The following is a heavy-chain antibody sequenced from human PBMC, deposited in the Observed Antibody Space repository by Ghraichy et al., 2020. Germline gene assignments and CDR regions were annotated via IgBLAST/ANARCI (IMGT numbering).Heavy chain of an antibody. CDR1: GFTFSSYA. D-gene: IGHD6-13*01. V-gene: IGHV3-23*01. CDR2: ISGSGGSP. CDR3: AKGHYSSSWYGFDY. J-gene: IGHJ4*02. Sequence: GGSLRLSCAASGFTFSSYAMSWVRQAPGKGLEWVSAISGSGGSPYYADSVKGRFTISRDNSKNTLYLQMNSLRAEDTAVYYCAKGHYSSSWYGFDYWGQGTLVTVSS.